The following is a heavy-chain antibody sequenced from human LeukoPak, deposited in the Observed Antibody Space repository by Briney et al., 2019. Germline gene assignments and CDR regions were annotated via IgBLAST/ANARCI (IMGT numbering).Heavy chain of an antibody. J-gene: IGHJ1*01. Sequence: ASVKVSCKASGYTFTGYYMHWVRQAPGQGLEWMGWINPNSGGTNYAQKFQGRVTMTRDTSISTAYMELSRLRSDDTAVYYCARDRYGSGKAGFQHWSQGTLVTVSS. CDR3: ARDRYGSGKAGFQH. V-gene: IGHV1-2*02. CDR1: GYTFTGYY. D-gene: IGHD3-10*01. CDR2: INPNSGGT.